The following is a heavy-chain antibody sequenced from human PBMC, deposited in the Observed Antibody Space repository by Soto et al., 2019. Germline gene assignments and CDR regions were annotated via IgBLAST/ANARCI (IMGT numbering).Heavy chain of an antibody. Sequence: QVQLVESGGGVVQPGRSLRLSCAASGFTFSSYGMHWVRQAPGKGLEWVAVISYDGSNKYYADFVKGRFTISRDNSKNTLYLQMNRLRAENTAVYYCANGDSVTMVRGVPDAFDIWGQGTMVTVSS. CDR1: GFTFSSYG. D-gene: IGHD3-10*01. CDR3: ANGDSVTMVRGVPDAFDI. V-gene: IGHV3-30*18. CDR2: ISYDGSNK. J-gene: IGHJ3*02.